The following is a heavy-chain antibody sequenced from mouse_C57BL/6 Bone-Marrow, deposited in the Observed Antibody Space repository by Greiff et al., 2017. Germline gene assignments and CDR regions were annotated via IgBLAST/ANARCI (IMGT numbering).Heavy chain of an antibody. CDR1: GYTFTSYW. CDR3: AREGPYYYGSSWCAY. D-gene: IGHD1-1*01. J-gene: IGHJ3*01. V-gene: IGHV1-69*01. CDR2: IDPSDSYT. Sequence: QVQLQQPGAELVMPGASVKLSCKASGYTFTSYWMHWVKQRPGQGLEWIGEIDPSDSYTNYNQKFKGKSTLTVDKSSSTAYMQLSSLTSEDSAVYYCAREGPYYYGSSWCAYWGQGTLVTVSA.